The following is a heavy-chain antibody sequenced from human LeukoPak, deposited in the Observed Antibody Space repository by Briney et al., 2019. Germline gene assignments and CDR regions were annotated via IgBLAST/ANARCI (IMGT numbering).Heavy chain of an antibody. CDR2: IKQDGSVE. CDR3: ARWAGVTDY. D-gene: IGHD5-18*01. Sequence: GGSLRLSCAASGFTFENYWMSWVRQAPGKGPEWVANIKQDGSVEHYLDSVKGRFAISRDNAKNSLILQMNSLRAEDTAVYYCARWAGVTDYWGQGTLVTVSA. J-gene: IGHJ4*02. V-gene: IGHV3-7*01. CDR1: GFTFENYW.